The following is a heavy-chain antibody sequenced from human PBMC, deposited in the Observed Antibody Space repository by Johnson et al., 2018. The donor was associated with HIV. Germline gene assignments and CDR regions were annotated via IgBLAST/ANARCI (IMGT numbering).Heavy chain of an antibody. J-gene: IGHJ3*02. V-gene: IGHV3-49*03. CDR1: GFIFGDYA. CDR3: AKDMSSSWYRGAFDI. Sequence: VQLVESGGGLVQPGRSLRLSCTTSGFIFGDYAMTWFRQAPTKGLEWVSFIRSKAYGETTEYAASVKGRFTISRDNAKNSLYLQMNSLRAEDTALYYCAKDMSSSWYRGAFDIWGQGTMVTVSS. CDR2: IRSKAYGETT. D-gene: IGHD6-13*01.